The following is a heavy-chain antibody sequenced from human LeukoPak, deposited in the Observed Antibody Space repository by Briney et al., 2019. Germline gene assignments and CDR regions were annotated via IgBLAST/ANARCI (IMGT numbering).Heavy chain of an antibody. V-gene: IGHV3-9*01. CDR1: GFTFSSYW. CDR2: ISWNSGSI. J-gene: IGHJ4*02. D-gene: IGHD3-22*01. CDR3: AKDSSDSGSYFDY. Sequence: GGSLRLSCAASGFTFSSYWMSWVRQAPGKGLEWVSGISWNSGSIGYADSVKGRFTISRDNAKNSLYLQMNSLRAEDTALYYCAKDSSDSGSYFDYWGQGTLVTVSS.